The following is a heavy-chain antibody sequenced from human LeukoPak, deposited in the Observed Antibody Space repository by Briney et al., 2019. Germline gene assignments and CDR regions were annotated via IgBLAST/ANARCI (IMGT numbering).Heavy chain of an antibody. D-gene: IGHD1-1*01. Sequence: GGSLRLSCAASGFTFNNYAMNWVRQTPGKGLQWVSAVSGDGQRTFYADSVKGRFTIFRDNSMNTLSLQMNSLRTEDTALYYCVTDGDKWNDFEYWGQGTLVTVSS. CDR1: GFTFNNYA. J-gene: IGHJ4*02. CDR2: VSGDGQRT. V-gene: IGHV3-23*01. CDR3: VTDGDKWNDFEY.